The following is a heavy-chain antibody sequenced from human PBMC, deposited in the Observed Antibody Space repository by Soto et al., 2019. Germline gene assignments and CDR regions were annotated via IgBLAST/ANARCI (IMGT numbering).Heavy chain of an antibody. CDR2: INAGNGNT. D-gene: IGHD1-26*01. Sequence: ASVKVSCKASGYTFTSYAMHWVRQAPGQKLEWKGWINAGNGNTKYSQKFQGRVTITRDTSASTAYMELSSLRSEDTAVYYCARAPYSNKNWFDPWGQGTLVTVSS. CDR1: GYTFTSYA. V-gene: IGHV1-3*01. CDR3: ARAPYSNKNWFDP. J-gene: IGHJ5*02.